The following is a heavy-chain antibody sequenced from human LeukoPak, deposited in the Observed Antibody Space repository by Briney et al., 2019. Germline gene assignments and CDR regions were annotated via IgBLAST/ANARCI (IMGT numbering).Heavy chain of an antibody. CDR2: IGRYGVTT. J-gene: IGHJ6*02. Sequence: GGSLRLSCAASGFIFSGYWMTWVRQAPGKGLEWVAYIGRYGVTTYYADSVKGRFTISGDNAKNSLNLQMSSLRAEDTAVYYCATLSDRNFYYSYGLDVWGQGTTVTV. D-gene: IGHD1-14*01. CDR1: GFIFSGYW. V-gene: IGHV3-48*04. CDR3: ATLSDRNFYYSYGLDV.